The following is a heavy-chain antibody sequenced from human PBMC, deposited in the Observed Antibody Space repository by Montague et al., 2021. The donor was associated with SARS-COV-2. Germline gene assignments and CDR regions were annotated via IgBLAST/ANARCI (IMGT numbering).Heavy chain of an antibody. Sequence: LRLSCAASGFTVSSNYMSWVRQPPGKGLEWIGEINDSGSTNYNPSLKSRVTISVDASKNQFSLKLSSVTAADTAVYYCARLRMTTVEKDAFDIWGQGTKVTVSS. CDR2: INDSGST. CDR1: GFTVSSNY. J-gene: IGHJ3*02. D-gene: IGHD4-23*01. V-gene: IGHV4-34*01. CDR3: ARLRMTTVEKDAFDI.